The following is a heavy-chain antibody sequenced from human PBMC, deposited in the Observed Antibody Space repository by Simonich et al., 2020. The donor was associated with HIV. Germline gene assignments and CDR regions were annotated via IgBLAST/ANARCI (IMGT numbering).Heavy chain of an antibody. CDR2: INQSGIT. V-gene: IGHV4-34*01. Sequence: QVQLQQWGAGLLKPAETLSLTCAVYGGSFSGYYWSWIRQPPGKGLEWIGEINQSGITNYNPSLKSRIAMSRDTSKNQSSLKLSSVTAADTAVYYCARHVAGADIDYWGQGTLVTVSS. D-gene: IGHD2-15*01. CDR1: GGSFSGYY. J-gene: IGHJ4*02. CDR3: ARHVAGADIDY.